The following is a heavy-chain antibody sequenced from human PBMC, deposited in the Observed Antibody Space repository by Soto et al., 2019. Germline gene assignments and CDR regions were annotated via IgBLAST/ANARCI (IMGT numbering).Heavy chain of an antibody. D-gene: IGHD5-12*01. V-gene: IGHV4-61*01. Sequence: PSETLSLTCTVSGGSVSSGRFYWTWIRQPPGKGLEWIGYIYSSGSTLYNPSLKSRVIISVDTSMNQFSLKLSSVTAADTAVYYCARDSLALFDSWGQGTLVTVSS. CDR3: ARDSLALFDS. CDR2: IYSSGST. CDR1: GGSVSSGRFY. J-gene: IGHJ4*02.